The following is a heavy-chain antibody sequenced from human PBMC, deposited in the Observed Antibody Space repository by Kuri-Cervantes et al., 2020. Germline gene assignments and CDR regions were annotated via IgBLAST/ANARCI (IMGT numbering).Heavy chain of an antibody. J-gene: IGHJ5*02. V-gene: IGHV1-69*13. CDR1: GYTFTSYG. D-gene: IGHD1-14*01. Sequence: SVKVSCKASGYTFTSYGISWVRQAPGQGLEWMGGIIPIFGTANYAQKFQGRVTITADESTSTAYMELSSLRSEDTAVYYCARWTTGNWFDPWGQGTLVTVSS. CDR2: IIPIFGTA. CDR3: ARWTTGNWFDP.